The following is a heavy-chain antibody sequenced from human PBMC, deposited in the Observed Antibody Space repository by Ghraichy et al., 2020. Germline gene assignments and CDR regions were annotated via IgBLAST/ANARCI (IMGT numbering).Heavy chain of an antibody. CDR1: ESSVSDFY. V-gene: IGHV3-11*01. CDR3: ARGVDKGWGNYFEH. J-gene: IGHJ4*02. Sequence: GESLNISCTASESSVSDFYMSWIRQAPGKGLEWISYSSSSGDTKYYAASVRGRFAISRDNARNSLYLQMNNLGADDTAIYFCARGVDKGWGNYFEHWGRGTLVTVSS. D-gene: IGHD5-12*01. CDR2: SSSSGDTK.